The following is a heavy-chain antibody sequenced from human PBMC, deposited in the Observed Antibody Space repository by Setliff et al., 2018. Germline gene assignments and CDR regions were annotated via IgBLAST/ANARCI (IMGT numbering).Heavy chain of an antibody. CDR1: AFTFKNYW. CDR2: IKGDGSEK. D-gene: IGHD3-3*01. Sequence: GGSLRLSCAASAFTFKNYWMSWVRQAPGKGLEWVANIKGDGSEKFYLDSVKGRFTISRDNAKNTVYLQMNSLTAEDTAMYYCATLSKDLNYWGQGTLVTVSS. J-gene: IGHJ4*02. V-gene: IGHV3-7*01. CDR3: ATLSKDLNY.